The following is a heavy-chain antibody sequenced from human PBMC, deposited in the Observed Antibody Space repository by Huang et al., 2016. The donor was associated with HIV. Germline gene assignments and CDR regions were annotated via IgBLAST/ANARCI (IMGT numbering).Heavy chain of an antibody. J-gene: IGHJ4*02. V-gene: IGHV3-9*01. D-gene: IGHD1-26*01. CDR1: GFRFDTSA. Sequence: GGNLIQTGGSLRLACAASGFRFDTSAMYWVRQAPGKGLEWVSSISWNSDNIAYGDSVKGRFTISRDNARNSLYLQMNSLRPDDTALYYCVKGDIVGTANFFDYWGQGTQVSVSS. CDR3: VKGDIVGTANFFDY. CDR2: ISWNSDNI.